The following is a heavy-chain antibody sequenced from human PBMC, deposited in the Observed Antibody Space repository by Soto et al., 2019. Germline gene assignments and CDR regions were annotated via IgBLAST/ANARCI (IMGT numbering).Heavy chain of an antibody. CDR3: AKQSPYTNSGYDIDY. CDR1: GFTFSSYG. J-gene: IGHJ4*02. CDR2: IRGSGDST. V-gene: IGHV3-23*01. D-gene: IGHD6-13*01. Sequence: EVQLLESGGGLVQPGGSLRLSCAASGFTFSSYGLNWVRQAPGEGLEWVSGIRGSGDSTHYADSVKGRFTISRDNSKSTLYLQMNSLSAEDTAIYYVAKQSPYTNSGYDIDYWGQGTLVTVSS.